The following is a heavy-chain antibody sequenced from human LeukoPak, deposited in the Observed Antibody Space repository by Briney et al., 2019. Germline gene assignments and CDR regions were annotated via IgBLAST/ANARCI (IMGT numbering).Heavy chain of an antibody. V-gene: IGHV1-46*01. CDR1: GYTFTKYY. J-gene: IGHJ6*03. CDR2: INPNGGTT. CDR3: ARGSYYYMDV. Sequence: ASVKVSCKASGYTFTKYYMHWVRQAPGQGLEWMGIINPNGGTTSYAQRFQGRLTLTRDTSTSTFYMELSTLKSEDTAVYYCARGSYYYMDVWVKGATVTISS.